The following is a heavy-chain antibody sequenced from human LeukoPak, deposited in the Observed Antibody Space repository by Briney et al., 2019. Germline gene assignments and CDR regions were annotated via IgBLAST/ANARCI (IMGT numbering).Heavy chain of an antibody. J-gene: IGHJ5*02. D-gene: IGHD1-14*01. V-gene: IGHV4-34*01. CDR2: INHSGST. CDR3: ARGGNVSWFDP. Sequence: PSETLSLTCAVYGGSFSGYYWSWICQPPGKGLEWIGEINHSGSTNYNPSLKSRVTISVDTSKNQFSLKLSSVTAADTAVYYCARGGNVSWFDPWGQGTLVTVSS. CDR1: GGSFSGYY.